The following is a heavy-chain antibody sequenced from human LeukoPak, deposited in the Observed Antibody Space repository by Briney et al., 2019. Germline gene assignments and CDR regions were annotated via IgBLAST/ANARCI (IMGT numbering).Heavy chain of an antibody. J-gene: IGHJ4*02. Sequence: SETLSLTCAVYGGSFSGYYWSWIRQPPGKGLEWIGEINHSGSTNYNPSLKSRVTISVDTSENQFSLKLSSVTAADTAVYYCARGPGYGGNSTLDYWGQGTLVTVSS. CDR1: GGSFSGYY. V-gene: IGHV4-34*01. CDR2: INHSGST. D-gene: IGHD4-23*01. CDR3: ARGPGYGGNSTLDY.